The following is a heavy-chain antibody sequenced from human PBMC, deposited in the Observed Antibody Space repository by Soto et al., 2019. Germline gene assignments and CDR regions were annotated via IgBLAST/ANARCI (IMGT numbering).Heavy chain of an antibody. CDR2: MNPNSGNT. V-gene: IGHV1-8*01. CDR1: GYIFTSYD. CDR3: ARLPLRYCSSTSCLNYYMDV. Sequence: ASVKVSCKASGYIFTSYDINWVRQATGQGLEWMGWMNPNSGNTGYAQKFQGRVTMTRNTSISTAYMELSSLRSEDTAVYYCARLPLRYCSSTSCLNYYMDVWGKGTTVTVSS. D-gene: IGHD2-2*01. J-gene: IGHJ6*03.